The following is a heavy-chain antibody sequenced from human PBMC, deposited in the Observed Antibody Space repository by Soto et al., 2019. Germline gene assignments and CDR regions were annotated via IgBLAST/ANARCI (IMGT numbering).Heavy chain of an antibody. CDR1: VFTSSG. D-gene: IGHD3-3*01. CDR3: AREGILGLFDAYDL. Sequence: ASVKVSCKASVFTSSGISWVRQAPGQRLEWMGRISTHNGNTIYAQKFQGRVIMTMDTSTTTVYMELRSLRPDDTAVYLCAREGILGLFDAYDLWGQGTMVTVS. J-gene: IGHJ3*01. V-gene: IGHV1-18*04. CDR2: ISTHNGNT.